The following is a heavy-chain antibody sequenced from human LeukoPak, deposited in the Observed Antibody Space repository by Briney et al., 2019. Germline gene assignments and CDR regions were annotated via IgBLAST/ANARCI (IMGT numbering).Heavy chain of an antibody. J-gene: IGHJ4*02. Sequence: GRSLRLSCAASGFTFSAYGMHWVRQAPGEGLDWVAVISYDETNTYYADSVKGRFTISRDNSKNTLYLQMNSLRAEDTAVYYCAKRNYDILTGYRTLDYWGQGTLVTVSS. CDR2: ISYDETNT. CDR1: GFTFSAYG. D-gene: IGHD3-9*01. CDR3: AKRNYDILTGYRTLDY. V-gene: IGHV3-30*18.